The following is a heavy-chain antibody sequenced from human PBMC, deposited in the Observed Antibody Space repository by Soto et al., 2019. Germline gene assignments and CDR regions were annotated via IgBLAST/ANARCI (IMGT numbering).Heavy chain of an antibody. D-gene: IGHD1-26*01. V-gene: IGHV3-30*09. CDR2: VSFDGGVK. J-gene: IGHJ1*01. CDR1: XFTFSSFX. CDR3: ASEKEAGATGLVYFQH. Sequence: LVESGGGVVQPGRSLTLSXXASXFTFSSFXMHWVRQSPRKGLEWLSVVSFDGGVKFYADSVKGRFAISRDNSENTVYLQMNSLSPDDTALYYCASEKEAGATGLVYFQHWGQGTLVTVSS.